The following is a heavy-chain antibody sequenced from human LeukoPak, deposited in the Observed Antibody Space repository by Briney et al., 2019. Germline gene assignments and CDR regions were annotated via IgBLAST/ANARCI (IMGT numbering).Heavy chain of an antibody. Sequence: PSETLSLTCTVPGGSISSSSYYWGWIRQPPGKGLEWIGSIYYSGSTYYNPSLKSRVTISVDTSKNQFSLKLSSVTAADTAVYYCARHDYYGSGSYSDYFDYWGQGTLVTVSS. CDR1: GGSISSSSYY. J-gene: IGHJ4*02. D-gene: IGHD3-10*01. CDR2: IYYSGST. V-gene: IGHV4-39*01. CDR3: ARHDYYGSGSYSDYFDY.